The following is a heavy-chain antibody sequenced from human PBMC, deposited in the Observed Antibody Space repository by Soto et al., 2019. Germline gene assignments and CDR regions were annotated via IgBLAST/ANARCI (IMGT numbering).Heavy chain of an antibody. J-gene: IGHJ4*02. Sequence: LPCTVSGGSFGGSYWTWFRQSPGKGLEWIGYIYSSGGTNYNPSLKSQVTISVDSSRNQFSLNLKSVTAADTALYYCARMFHYYDGGYFDFWGQGSLVTVSS. CDR3: ARMFHYYDGGYFDF. CDR1: GGSFGGSY. V-gene: IGHV4-59*01. CDR2: IYSSGGT. D-gene: IGHD3-22*01.